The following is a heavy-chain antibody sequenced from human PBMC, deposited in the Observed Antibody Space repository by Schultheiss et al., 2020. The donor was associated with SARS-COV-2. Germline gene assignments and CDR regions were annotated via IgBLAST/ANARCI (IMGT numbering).Heavy chain of an antibody. CDR3: ARVGRDCSHGVCYNAEYFQY. CDR1: GFTFSRFG. J-gene: IGHJ1*01. V-gene: IGHV3-48*04. CDR2: ISSSGSTI. D-gene: IGHD2-8*01. Sequence: GESLKISCAASGFTFSRFGMHWVRQAPGRGLEWVSYISSSGSTIYYADSVKGRFTISRDNAKSSLFLQMNSLRAEDTAVYYCARVGRDCSHGVCYNAEYFQYWGQGTLVTVSS.